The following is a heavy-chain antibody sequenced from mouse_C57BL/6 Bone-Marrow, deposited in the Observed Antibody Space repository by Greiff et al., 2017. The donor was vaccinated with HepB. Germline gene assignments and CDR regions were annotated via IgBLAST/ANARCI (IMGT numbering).Heavy chain of an antibody. Sequence: VQLQQPGAELVKPGASVKVSCKASGYTFTSYWMHWVKQRPGQGLEWIGRIHPSDSDTNYNQKFKGKATLTVDKSSSTAYMQLSSLTSEDSAVYYCAMGDYDGSRDYAMDYGGQGTAVTVSS. CDR3: AMGDYDGSRDYAMDY. V-gene: IGHV1-74*01. J-gene: IGHJ4*01. D-gene: IGHD1-1*01. CDR1: GYTFTSYW. CDR2: IHPSDSDT.